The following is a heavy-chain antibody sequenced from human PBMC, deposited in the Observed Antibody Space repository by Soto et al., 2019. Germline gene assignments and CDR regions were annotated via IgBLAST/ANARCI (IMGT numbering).Heavy chain of an antibody. J-gene: IGHJ1*01. D-gene: IGHD2-15*01. CDR2: IIPILGIA. CDR1: GGTFSSYT. CDR3: ASRLGYCSGGSCSAEYFQH. Sequence: QVQLVQSGAEVKKPGSSVKVSCKASGGTFSSYTISWVRQAPGQGLEWMGRIIPILGIANYAQKFQGRVTINADKSTITAYMELSSLRSEDTAVYYCASRLGYCSGGSCSAEYFQHCGQGTLVTVSS. V-gene: IGHV1-69*02.